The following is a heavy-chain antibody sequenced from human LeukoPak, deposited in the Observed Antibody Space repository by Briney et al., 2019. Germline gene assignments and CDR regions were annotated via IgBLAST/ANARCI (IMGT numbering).Heavy chain of an antibody. CDR1: GGSFSYYY. J-gene: IGHJ6*03. V-gene: IGHV4-34*01. CDR3: ARETSQKGAHYMDV. D-gene: IGHD3-16*01. CDR2: INRSENT. Sequence: SETLSLTCAVYGGSFSYYYWSWVRQPPGKGLEWIGEINRSENTNYNPSLKSRVTISVDTSKNQFSLKLSSVTAADTAVYYCARETSQKGAHYMDVWGKGTTITISS.